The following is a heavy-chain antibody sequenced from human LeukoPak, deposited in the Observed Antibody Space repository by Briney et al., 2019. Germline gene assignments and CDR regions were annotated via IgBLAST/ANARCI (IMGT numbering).Heavy chain of an antibody. J-gene: IGHJ2*01. CDR3: ARDLPGIAAAGTTPGL. V-gene: IGHV3-21*01. CDR2: ISSSSSYI. CDR1: GFTFSSYS. Sequence: GSLRLSCAASGFTFSSYSMNWVCQAPGEGLEWVSSISSSSSYIYYADSVKGRFTISRDNAKNSLYLQMDSLRAEDTAVYYCARDLPGIAAAGTTPGLWGRGALVTDSS. D-gene: IGHD6-13*01.